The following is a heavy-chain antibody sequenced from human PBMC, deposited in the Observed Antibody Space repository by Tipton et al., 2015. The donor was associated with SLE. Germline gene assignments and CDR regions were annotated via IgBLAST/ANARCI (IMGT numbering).Heavy chain of an antibody. V-gene: IGHV1-18*01. CDR2: ISAYNGNT. J-gene: IGHJ3*02. CDR3: ARVNWSDLNDAFDI. D-gene: IGHD1-1*01. Sequence: QSGPEVKKPGSSVKVSCKASGYTFTSYGISWVRQAPGQGLEWMGWISAYNGNTNYAQKLQGRVTMTTDTSTSTAYMELRSLRSDDTAVYYCARVNWSDLNDAFDIWGQGTMVTVSS. CDR1: GYTFTSYG.